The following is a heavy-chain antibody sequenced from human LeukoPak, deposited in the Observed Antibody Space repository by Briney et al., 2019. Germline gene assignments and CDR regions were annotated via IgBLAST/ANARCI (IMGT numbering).Heavy chain of an antibody. CDR3: ARGFRDKAYYGSGSYYPSRRIFDY. Sequence: KSSETLSLTCTVSGGSISSSSYYWGWIRQPPGKGLEWIGSIYYSGSTYYNPSLKSRVTISVDTSKNQFSLKLSSVTAADTAVYYCARGFRDKAYYGSGSYYPSRRIFDYWGQGTLVTVSS. CDR1: GGSISSSSYY. D-gene: IGHD3-10*01. V-gene: IGHV4-39*07. CDR2: IYYSGST. J-gene: IGHJ4*02.